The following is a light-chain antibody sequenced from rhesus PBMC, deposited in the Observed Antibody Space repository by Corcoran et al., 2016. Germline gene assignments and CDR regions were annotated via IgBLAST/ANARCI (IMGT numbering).Light chain of an antibody. V-gene: IGKV1S14*01. J-gene: IGKJ4*01. CDR1: QGISNY. CDR2: YAY. CDR3: QQHNSYPPT. Sequence: DIQMTQSPSSLSASVGETGTITCRASQGISNYLAWYQQKPGKAPKPLIYYAYHLESGVPSRFSGSGSGTDFTLTIRSLPPEDFAIYYFQQHNSYPPTFGVGTKVEIK.